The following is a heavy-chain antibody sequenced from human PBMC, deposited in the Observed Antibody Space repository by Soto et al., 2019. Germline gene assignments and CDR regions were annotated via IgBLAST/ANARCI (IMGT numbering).Heavy chain of an antibody. Sequence: QVQLVESGGGVVQPGRSLRLSCAASGFTFSSYAMHWVRQAPGKGLEWVAVISYDGSNKYYADSVKGRFTISRDNSKNTLYLQMNSLRAEDTAVYYCARDSGPPLNIVLAPAARVYGMDVWGQGTTVTVSS. J-gene: IGHJ6*02. CDR3: ARDSGPPLNIVLAPAARVYGMDV. CDR1: GFTFSSYA. D-gene: IGHD2-2*01. V-gene: IGHV3-30-3*01. CDR2: ISYDGSNK.